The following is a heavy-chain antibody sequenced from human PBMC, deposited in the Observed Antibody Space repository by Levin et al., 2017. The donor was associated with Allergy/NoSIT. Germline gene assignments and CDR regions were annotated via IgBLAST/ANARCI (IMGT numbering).Heavy chain of an antibody. CDR3: VRALGSDKPEEYYFAY. CDR1: GGTFSRYA. CDR2: IIPMFGTA. V-gene: IGHV1-69*13. Sequence: GASVKVSCKASGGTFSRYAISWVRQAPGQGLEWMGGIIPMFGTANYAQKFQGRVTITAVESTRTAYMELSSLRSQDSAVYYCVRALGSDKPEEYYFAYWGQGTLVTVFS. D-gene: IGHD7-27*01. J-gene: IGHJ4*02.